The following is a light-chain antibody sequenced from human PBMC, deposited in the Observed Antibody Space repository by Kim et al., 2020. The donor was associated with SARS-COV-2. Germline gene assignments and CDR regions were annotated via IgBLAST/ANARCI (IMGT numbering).Light chain of an antibody. J-gene: IGKJ1*01. CDR1: QSISSW. V-gene: IGKV1-5*01. CDR2: DAS. CDR3: QQYNSYSWT. Sequence: ASVGDRVTITCRASQSISSWLAWYQQKPGKAPKLLIYDASSLESVVPSRFSGSGSGTEFTLTISSLQPDDFATYYCQQYNSYSWTFGQGTKVDIK.